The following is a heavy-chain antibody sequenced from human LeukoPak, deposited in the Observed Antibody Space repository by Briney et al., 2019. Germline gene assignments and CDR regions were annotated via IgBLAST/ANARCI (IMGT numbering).Heavy chain of an antibody. V-gene: IGHV1-2*02. CDR2: INPNSGGT. CDR3: ARTTWEPLLGLDY. J-gene: IGHJ4*02. Sequence: GASVKVSCKASGYTFTGYYMHWVRQAPGQGLEWMGWINPNSGGTNYAQKFQGRVTMTRDTSISTAYMELSRLRSDNTAVYYCARTTWEPLLGLDYWGQGTLVTVSS. CDR1: GYTFTGYY. D-gene: IGHD1-26*01.